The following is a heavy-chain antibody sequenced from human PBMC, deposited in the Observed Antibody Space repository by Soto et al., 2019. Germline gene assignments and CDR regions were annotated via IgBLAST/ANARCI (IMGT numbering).Heavy chain of an antibody. CDR1: GYALTSFA. Sequence: QVQVVQSGAEVKKPGASVKVSCKASGYALTSFALHWVRQGAGQRLEWMGWINAGNDNTKISRKFRGRVTISRDTSANTVYMELSSLRSEDTALYYCARGDGNFPDFDYWGQGTVVTVSS. V-gene: IGHV1-3*01. J-gene: IGHJ4*02. CDR3: ARGDGNFPDFDY. CDR2: INAGNDNT. D-gene: IGHD1-7*01.